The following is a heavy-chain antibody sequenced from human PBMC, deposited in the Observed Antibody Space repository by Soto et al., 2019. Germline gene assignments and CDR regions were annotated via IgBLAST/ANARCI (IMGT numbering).Heavy chain of an antibody. CDR1: GFTFSSYG. D-gene: IGHD1-26*01. CDR2: ISYDGSNK. V-gene: IGHV3-30*18. Sequence: QVQLVESGGGVVQPGRSLRLSCAASGFTFSSYGMHWVRQAPGKGLEWVAVISYDGSNKYYADSVKGRFTISRDNSKIAVYLKMNSLRAEDTAVYYCAKDRPSGSRPYYYGMDVWGQGTTVTVSS. J-gene: IGHJ6*02. CDR3: AKDRPSGSRPYYYGMDV.